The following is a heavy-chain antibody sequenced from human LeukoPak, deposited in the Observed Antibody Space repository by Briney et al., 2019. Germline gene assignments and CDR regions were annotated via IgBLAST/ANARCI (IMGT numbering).Heavy chain of an antibody. CDR1: GFTFSSYA. V-gene: IGHV3-30-3*01. D-gene: IGHD5-12*01. Sequence: PGRSLRLSCAASGFTFSSYAMHWVRQASGKGLEWVAVISYDGSNKYYADSVKGRFTISRDNSKNTLYLQMNSLRAEDTAVYYCARPNSPYSGYDYSADYWGQGTLVTVSS. J-gene: IGHJ4*02. CDR2: ISYDGSNK. CDR3: ARPNSPYSGYDYSADY.